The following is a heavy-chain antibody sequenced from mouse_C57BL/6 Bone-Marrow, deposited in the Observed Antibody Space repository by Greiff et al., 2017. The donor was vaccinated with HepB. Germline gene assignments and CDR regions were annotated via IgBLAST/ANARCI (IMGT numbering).Heavy chain of an antibody. CDR2: IYPGNSDT. J-gene: IGHJ1*03. CDR1: GYTFTSYW. CDR3: VITTVVGGYFDV. D-gene: IGHD1-1*01. V-gene: IGHV1-5*01. Sequence: EVQLQQSGTVLARPGASVKMSCKTSGYTFTSYWMHWVKQRPGQGLEWIGAIYPGNSDTSYNQKFKGKAKLTAVTSASTAYMELSSLTNEDSAVYYCVITTVVGGYFDVWGTGTTVTVSS.